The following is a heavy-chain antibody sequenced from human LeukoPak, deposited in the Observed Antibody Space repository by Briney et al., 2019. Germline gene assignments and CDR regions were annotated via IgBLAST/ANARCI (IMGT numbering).Heavy chain of an antibody. CDR2: ISTYDGST. D-gene: IGHD1-26*01. CDR1: GYTFTTYG. CDR3: ARDQPRRGPGNHDY. J-gene: IGHJ4*02. Sequence: ASVMVSCKASGYTFTTYGINWVRQAPGQGLEWMGWISTYDGSTNYAQKLRDRVTMIRDTSTSTAYMELRSLRSDDTAVYYCARDQPRRGPGNHDYWGQGTLVTVSS. V-gene: IGHV1-18*01.